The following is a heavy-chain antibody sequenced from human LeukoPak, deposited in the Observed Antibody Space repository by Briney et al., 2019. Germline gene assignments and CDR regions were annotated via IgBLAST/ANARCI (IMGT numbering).Heavy chain of an antibody. CDR1: GGSFSDYY. J-gene: IGHJ4*02. D-gene: IGHD4-17*01. CDR3: ARYGDYEGYFDY. CDR2: INHSGTT. Sequence: SETLSLTCAVYGGSFSDYYWSWIRQPPGKGLEWIGEINHSGTTNYSPSLKSRVTISVDKSKNQFSLKLSSVTAADTAVYYCARYGDYEGYFDYWGQGTLVTVSS. V-gene: IGHV4-34*01.